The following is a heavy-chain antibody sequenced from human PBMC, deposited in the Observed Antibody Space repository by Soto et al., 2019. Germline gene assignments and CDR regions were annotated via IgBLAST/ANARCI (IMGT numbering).Heavy chain of an antibody. J-gene: IGHJ4*02. V-gene: IGHV1-2*02. CDR3: ASSNYYHSDY. CDR2: SNPNSGGT. Sequence: ASVKVSCKASGYTFTGYCMHWVLQGPGQGREWMGWSNPNSGGTNYAQKFQGRVTMTRDTSISTAYMELSRLRSDDTAVYYCASSNYYHSDYWGQGTLVTVSS. CDR1: GYTFTGYC. D-gene: IGHD3-22*01.